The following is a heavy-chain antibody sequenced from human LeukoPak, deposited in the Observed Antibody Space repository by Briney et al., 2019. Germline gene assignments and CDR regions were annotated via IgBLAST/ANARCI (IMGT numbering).Heavy chain of an antibody. V-gene: IGHV4-59*12. J-gene: IGHJ3*01. CDR1: GASISGYN. D-gene: IGHD6-19*01. CDR2: IFYSGNT. Sequence: PSETLSLTCTVPGASISGYNRSWIRPPPGKGLEWSGTIFYSGNTNYNPTLQSRVKMSIDTFKKKISLHLTCVIAADTALYCCARGSGGWHWRAFVVWGQGTMGTASS. CDR3: ARGSGGWHWRAFVV.